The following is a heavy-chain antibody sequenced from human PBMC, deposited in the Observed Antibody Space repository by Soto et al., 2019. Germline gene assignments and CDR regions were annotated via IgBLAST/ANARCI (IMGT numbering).Heavy chain of an antibody. CDR2: ISGGGTYR. V-gene: IGHV3-21*02. D-gene: IGHD6-13*01. Sequence: EVQLVESGGGLVKPGGSLRLSCAASGLTFSHYSMNWVRQAPGKGLEWVSSISGGGTYRYYAESVKGRFTISRDNAKNALDLQMNSLRAEDMAVYYCASVNSSIEYSNGMDRWGQGTTVTVSS. CDR1: GLTFSHYS. CDR3: ASVNSSIEYSNGMDR. J-gene: IGHJ6*02.